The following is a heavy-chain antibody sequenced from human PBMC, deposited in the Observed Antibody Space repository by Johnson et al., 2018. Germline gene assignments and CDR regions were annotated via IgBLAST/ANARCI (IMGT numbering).Heavy chain of an antibody. CDR3: ARVGYGDYEGYMDV. CDR2: ISLDGSNK. CDR1: GFTFSTYG. Sequence: VQLVETGGGVVQPGRSLRLSCEASGFTFSTYGMHWVRQAPGKGLEWLSVISLDGSNKYYADSVKGRFTISRDNSKNTLYLQMNSLRAEDTAVYYCARVGYGDYEGYMDVWGKGTTVTVSS. V-gene: IGHV3-30*03. D-gene: IGHD4-17*01. J-gene: IGHJ6*03.